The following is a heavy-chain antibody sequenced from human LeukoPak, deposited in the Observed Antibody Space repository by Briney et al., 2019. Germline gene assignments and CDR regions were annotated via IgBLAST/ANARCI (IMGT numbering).Heavy chain of an antibody. CDR1: GGSISSSSYY. CDR2: IYYSGST. D-gene: IGHD3-3*01. J-gene: IGHJ4*02. V-gene: IGHV4-39*01. Sequence: PSETLSLTCTVSGGSISSSSYYWGWIRQPPGKGLEWIGSIYYSGSTYYIPSLKSRVTISVDTSKNQFSLKLSSVTAADTAVYYCARVITIFGVVILMYFDYWGQGTLVTVSS. CDR3: ARVITIFGVVILMYFDY.